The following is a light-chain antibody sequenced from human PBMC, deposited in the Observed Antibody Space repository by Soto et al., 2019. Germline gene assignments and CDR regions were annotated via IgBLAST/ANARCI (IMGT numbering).Light chain of an antibody. CDR1: SSDVGSDYL. J-gene: IGLJ3*02. CDR3: CSYGDFRPSRV. Sequence: QSALTQPASVSGSPGQSITISCTGTSSDVGSDYLVSWYQQHPGTSPKLIIYAGTKLPSGVSDRFSGSRSGNTASLTISGLQTADDGDYFCCSYGDFRPSRVFCGGTKLTVL. CDR2: AGT. V-gene: IGLV2-23*01.